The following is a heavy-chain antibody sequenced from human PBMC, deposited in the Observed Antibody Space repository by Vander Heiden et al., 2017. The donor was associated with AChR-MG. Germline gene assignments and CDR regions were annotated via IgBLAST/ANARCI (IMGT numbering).Heavy chain of an antibody. D-gene: IGHD2-2*01. V-gene: IGHV1-69*06. CDR3: ARDWLGYCSSTSCSPPFDP. CDR1: GGTFSSYA. Sequence: QVQLVQSGAEVKKPGSSVKVSCKASGGTFSSYAISWVRQAPGQGLEWMGGIIPIFGTANYAQKFQGRVTITADKSTSTAYMELSSLRSEDTAVYYCARDWLGYCSSTSCSPPFDPWGQGTLVTVSS. J-gene: IGHJ5*02. CDR2: IIPIFGTA.